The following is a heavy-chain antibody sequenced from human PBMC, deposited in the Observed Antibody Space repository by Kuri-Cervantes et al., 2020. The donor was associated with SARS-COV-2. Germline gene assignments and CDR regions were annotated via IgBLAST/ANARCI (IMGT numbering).Heavy chain of an antibody. CDR2: INSDESST. CDR1: GFTFSSYW. CDR3: ARSPYSSSLIDY. V-gene: IGHV3-74*01. J-gene: IGHJ4*02. D-gene: IGHD6-6*01. Sequence: GESLKISCAASGFTFSSYWMHWVRQAPGKGLVWVSRINSDESSTSYADSVKGRFTISRDNAKNTLYLQMNSLRAEDTAVYYCARSPYSSSLIDYWGQGTLVTVSS.